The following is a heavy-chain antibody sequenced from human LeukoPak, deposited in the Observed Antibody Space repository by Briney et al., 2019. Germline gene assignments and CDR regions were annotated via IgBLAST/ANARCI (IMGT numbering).Heavy chain of an antibody. CDR3: ASFGVVIIDSDY. J-gene: IGHJ4*02. V-gene: IGHV3-23*01. D-gene: IGHD3-3*01. CDR2: ISGSGGST. Sequence: PGRSLRLSCAASGFTFSSYAMSWVRQAPGKGLEWVSAISGSGGSTYYADSVKGRFTISRDNSKNTLYLQMNSLRAEDTAVYYCASFGVVIIDSDYWGQGTLVTVSS. CDR1: GFTFSSYA.